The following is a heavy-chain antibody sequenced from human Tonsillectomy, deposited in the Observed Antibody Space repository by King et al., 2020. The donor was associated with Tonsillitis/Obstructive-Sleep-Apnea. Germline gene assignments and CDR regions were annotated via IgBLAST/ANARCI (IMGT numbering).Heavy chain of an antibody. V-gene: IGHV3-9*01. CDR3: AKGTPAEGEDWFDP. J-gene: IGHJ5*02. Sequence: VQLVESGGGLVQPGRSLRLSCATSGFTFDDYAMHWVRLTPGKGLEWVSGISWNSVSIEYADSVKGRFTISRDNDKNSLYLQMNSLRPEDTALYYCAKGTPAEGEDWFDPWGQGTLVTVSA. CDR1: GFTFDDYA. CDR2: ISWNSVSI. D-gene: IGHD6-13*01.